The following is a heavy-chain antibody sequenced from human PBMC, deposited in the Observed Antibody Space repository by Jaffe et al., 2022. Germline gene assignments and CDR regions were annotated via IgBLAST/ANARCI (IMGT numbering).Heavy chain of an antibody. J-gene: IGHJ4*02. Sequence: EVQLLESGGGLVQPGGSLRLSCAASGFTFSSYAMNWVRQAPGKGLEWVSSIGGSGGSTYYADSVKGRFTISRDNSRNTLYLQMNSLRAEDTAVYYCAKDGAPSSGWSLDYWGQGTLVTVSS. CDR3: AKDGAPSSGWSLDY. CDR2: IGGSGGST. D-gene: IGHD6-19*01. CDR1: GFTFSSYA. V-gene: IGHV3-23*01.